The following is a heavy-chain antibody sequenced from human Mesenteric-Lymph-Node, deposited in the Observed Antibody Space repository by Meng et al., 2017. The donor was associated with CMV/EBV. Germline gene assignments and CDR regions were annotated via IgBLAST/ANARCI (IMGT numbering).Heavy chain of an antibody. CDR1: GSSVSSGSYY. CDR3: ARESFVVVVAAIPDAFDT. D-gene: IGHD2-15*01. J-gene: IGHJ3*02. V-gene: IGHV4-61*01. Sequence: GSLRLSCTVSGSSVSSGSYYWSWIRQPPGKGLEWIGYIYYSGSTNYNPSLKSRVIISVDTSKNQFSLKLNSVTAADTAVYYCARESFVVVVAAIPDAFDTWGQGTMVTVSS. CDR2: IYYSGST.